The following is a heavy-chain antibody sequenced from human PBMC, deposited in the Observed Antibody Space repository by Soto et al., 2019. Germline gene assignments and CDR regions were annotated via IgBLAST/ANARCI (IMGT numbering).Heavy chain of an antibody. V-gene: IGHV3-23*01. J-gene: IGHJ4*02. D-gene: IGHD3-22*01. Sequence: GGSLRLSCAASGFTFSSYAMSWVRQAPGKGLEWVSAISGSGGSTYYADSVKGRFTISRDNSKNTLYLQMNSLRAEDTAVYYCAKDSLTPYYDSSGYHVRGFDYWGQGTLVTVSS. CDR3: AKDSLTPYYDSSGYHVRGFDY. CDR1: GFTFSSYA. CDR2: ISGSGGST.